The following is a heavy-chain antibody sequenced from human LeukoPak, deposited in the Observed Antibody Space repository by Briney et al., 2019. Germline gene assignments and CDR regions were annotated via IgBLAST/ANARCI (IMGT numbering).Heavy chain of an antibody. CDR2: IYHSGST. CDR3: ARGPREITIFGVVVAYFDY. D-gene: IGHD3-3*01. J-gene: IGHJ4*02. V-gene: IGHV4-30-2*01. CDR1: GGSISSGGYY. Sequence: PSETLSLTCTVSGGSISSGGYYWSWIRQPPGKGLEWIGYIYHSGSTYYNPSLKSRVTISVDRSKNQFSLKLSSVTAADTAVYYCARGPREITIFGVVVAYFDYWGQGTLVTVSS.